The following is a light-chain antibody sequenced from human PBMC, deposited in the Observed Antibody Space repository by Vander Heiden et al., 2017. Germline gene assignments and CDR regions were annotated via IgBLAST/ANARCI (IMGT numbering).Light chain of an antibody. Sequence: QSPLPPPSSGSRSPGQAITISCTGTSSDVGRYTYVSWYQAHPGKAHTLMIYEVSNRLSGVSNRFSGPKSGNTASLTLSGLQAEDESDYYCSSYTTSSTLLFGGGTKLTVL. CDR1: SSDVGRYTY. CDR3: SSYTTSSTLL. V-gene: IGLV2-14*01. J-gene: IGLJ2*01. CDR2: EVS.